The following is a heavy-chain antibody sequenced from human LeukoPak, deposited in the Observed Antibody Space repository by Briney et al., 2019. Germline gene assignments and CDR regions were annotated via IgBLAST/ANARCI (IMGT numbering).Heavy chain of an antibody. Sequence: GGSLRLSCAASGFTFSSYAMSWVRQAPGKGLEWVSAISGSGGSTYYADSVRGRFTISRDNAKDTLYLHMNSLRVEDTAVYYCVRDDGYYGVDYWGQGTLVTVSS. CDR3: VRDDGYYGVDY. J-gene: IGHJ4*02. CDR2: ISGSGGST. V-gene: IGHV3-23*01. D-gene: IGHD4-17*01. CDR1: GFTFSSYA.